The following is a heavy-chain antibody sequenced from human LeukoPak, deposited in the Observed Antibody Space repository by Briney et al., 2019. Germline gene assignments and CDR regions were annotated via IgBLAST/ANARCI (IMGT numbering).Heavy chain of an antibody. CDR2: IYHSGST. CDR1: GYSISSGYY. J-gene: IGHJ6*03. V-gene: IGHV4-38-2*02. CDR3: ARESHYSNYVDYYYYMDV. Sequence: SQTLSLTCTVSGYSISSGYYWGWIRQPPGKGLEWIGSIYHSGSTYYNPSLKSRVTISVDTSKNQFSLKLSSVTAADTAVYYCARESHYSNYVDYYYYMDVWGKGTTVTVSS. D-gene: IGHD4-11*01.